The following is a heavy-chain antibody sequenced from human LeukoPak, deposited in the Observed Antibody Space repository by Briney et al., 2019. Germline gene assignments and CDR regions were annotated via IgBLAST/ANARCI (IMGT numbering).Heavy chain of an antibody. D-gene: IGHD6-19*01. CDR2: INSDGSST. V-gene: IGHV3-74*01. J-gene: IGHJ5*02. CDR1: GXTFSSYW. Sequence: GGSLRLSCAASGXTFSSYWVHWVRQAPGKGLVWVSRINSDGSSTSYADSVKGRFTISRDNAKNMLYLQMSSLRAEDTAVYYCTRGAYSSGPFDPWGQGTLVTVSS. CDR3: TRGAYSSGPFDP.